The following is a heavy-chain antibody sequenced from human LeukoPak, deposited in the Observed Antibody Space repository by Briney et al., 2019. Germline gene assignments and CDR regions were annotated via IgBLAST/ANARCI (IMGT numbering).Heavy chain of an antibody. J-gene: IGHJ3*02. CDR1: GFTFSSYA. V-gene: IGHV3-30*04. D-gene: IGHD2-2*01. CDR2: ISYDGSNK. Sequence: GGSLRLSCAASGFTFSSYAMHWVRQAPGKGLEWVALISYDGSNKYYADSVKGRFTISRDNSKNTLYLQMNSLRAGDTAVYYCARVSAAMGLYYPFDIWGQGTMVTVSS. CDR3: ARVSAAMGLYYPFDI.